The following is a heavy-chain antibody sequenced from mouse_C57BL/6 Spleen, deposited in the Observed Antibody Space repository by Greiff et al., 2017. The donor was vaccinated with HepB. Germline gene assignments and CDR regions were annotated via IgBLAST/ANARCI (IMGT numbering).Heavy chain of an antibody. D-gene: IGHD1-1*02. J-gene: IGHJ3*01. CDR2: ISDGGSYT. CDR1: GFTFSSYA. V-gene: IGHV5-4*03. CDR3: ARGGTWFAY. Sequence: EVMLVESGGGLVKPGGSLKLSCAASGFTFSSYAMSWVRQTPEKRLEWVATISDGGSYTYYPDNVKGRFTISRDNAKNNLYLQMSHLKSEGTAMYYCARGGTWFAYWGQGTLVTVSA.